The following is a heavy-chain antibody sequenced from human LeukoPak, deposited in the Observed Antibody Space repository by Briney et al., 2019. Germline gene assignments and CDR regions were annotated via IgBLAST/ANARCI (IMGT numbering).Heavy chain of an antibody. D-gene: IGHD3-22*01. V-gene: IGHV4-39*02. J-gene: IGHJ4*02. Sequence: TSETLSLTCTVSGGSIPSGSHYWAWIRQPPGKGLEWIGSIYYSGSTYYNPSLENRVTISIDTSMNHFSLKLSSLSAADTSVYYCAKRDDSGGNLVDLWGQGTLVTVS. CDR2: IYYSGST. CDR1: GGSIPSGSHY. CDR3: AKRDDSGGNLVDL.